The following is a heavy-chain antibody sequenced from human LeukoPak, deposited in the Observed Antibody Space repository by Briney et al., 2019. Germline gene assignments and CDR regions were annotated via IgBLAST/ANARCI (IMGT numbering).Heavy chain of an antibody. Sequence: PSETLSLTCTVSGGSISSYYWSWIRQPPGKGLEWIGYIYYSGSTNYNPSLKSRVTISVDTSKNQFSLKLSSVTAADTAVYYCARVYFDWLLKGFDAFDIWGQGTTVTVSS. CDR1: GGSISSYY. CDR3: ARVYFDWLLKGFDAFDI. CDR2: IYYSGST. V-gene: IGHV4-59*01. D-gene: IGHD3-9*01. J-gene: IGHJ3*02.